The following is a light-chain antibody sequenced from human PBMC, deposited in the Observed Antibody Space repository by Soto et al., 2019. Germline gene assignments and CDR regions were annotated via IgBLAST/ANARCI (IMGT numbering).Light chain of an antibody. CDR3: QQYDTSPHT. Sequence: EIVLTQSPGTLSLSPGESATLSCRASQSVSRSQVAWYQQKPGQAPRLLIYAASSRATGIPDRFSGVGSETDFTLTISSLEPEDFAVYYCQQYDTSPHTFGQGTKLEIK. V-gene: IGKV3-20*01. CDR2: AAS. CDR1: QSVSRSQ. J-gene: IGKJ2*01.